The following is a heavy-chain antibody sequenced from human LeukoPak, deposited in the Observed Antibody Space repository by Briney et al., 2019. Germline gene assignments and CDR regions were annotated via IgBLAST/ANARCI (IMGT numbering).Heavy chain of an antibody. CDR1: GYTFTSYG. V-gene: IGHV1-18*01. CDR3: ARGAEIQLWLSLDY. J-gene: IGHJ4*02. D-gene: IGHD5-18*01. Sequence: EASVKVSCKASGYTFTSYGISWVRQAPGQGLEWMGWISAYNGNTNYAQKLQGRVTMTTDTSTSTAYMELRSLRSEDTAVYYCARGAEIQLWLSLDYWGQGTLVTVSS. CDR2: ISAYNGNT.